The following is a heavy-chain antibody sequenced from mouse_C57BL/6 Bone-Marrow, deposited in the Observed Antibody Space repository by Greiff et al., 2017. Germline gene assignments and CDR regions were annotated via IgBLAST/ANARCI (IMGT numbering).Heavy chain of an antibody. CDR1: GYTFPSYG. Sequence: VKLMESGAELARPGASVKLSCKASGYTFPSYGISWVKQRTGQGLEWIGEIYPRSGNTYSNEKFKGKATLPAEKSSSAAYMELRSLTSDDAAVYFGARSDYYAHRGFAYWGQGTLVTVSA. CDR2: IYPRSGNT. V-gene: IGHV1-81*01. D-gene: IGHD2-1*01. J-gene: IGHJ3*01. CDR3: ARSDYYAHRGFAY.